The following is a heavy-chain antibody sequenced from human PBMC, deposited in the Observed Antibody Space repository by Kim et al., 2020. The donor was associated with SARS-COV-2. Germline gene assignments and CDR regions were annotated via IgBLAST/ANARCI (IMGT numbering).Heavy chain of an antibody. CDR3: AKDVLLSLNYYDSSGYGY. J-gene: IGHJ4*02. D-gene: IGHD3-22*01. Sequence: KRRFPLSRDNTKNTLYLKMNSLRAEDTAVYYCAKDVLLSLNYYDSSGYGYWGQGTLVTVSS. V-gene: IGHV3-23*01.